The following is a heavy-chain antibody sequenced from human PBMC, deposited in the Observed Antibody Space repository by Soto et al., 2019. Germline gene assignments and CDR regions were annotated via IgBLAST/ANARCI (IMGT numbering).Heavy chain of an antibody. Sequence: SETLSLTCAVSGDSISSGDYSWSWIRQPPGKGLEWIGYIYHSGSTYYNPSLKSRVTISVDTSKNQFSLKLSSVTAADTAVYYCARVGGFGATTIDYWGQG. CDR2: IYHSGST. V-gene: IGHV4-30-2*05. J-gene: IGHJ4*02. CDR3: ARVGGFGATTIDY. D-gene: IGHD3-10*01. CDR1: GDSISSGDYS.